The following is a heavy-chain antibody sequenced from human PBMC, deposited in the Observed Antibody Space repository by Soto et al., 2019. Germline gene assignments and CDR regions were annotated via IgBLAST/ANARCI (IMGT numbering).Heavy chain of an antibody. CDR2: IDPSDSYT. CDR3: ARHPGRIAARLYYYYGMDV. D-gene: IGHD6-6*01. CDR1: GYSFTSYW. V-gene: IGHV5-10-1*01. J-gene: IGHJ6*02. Sequence: GESLKISCKGSGYSFTSYWISWVRQMPGKGLEWMGRIDPSDSYTNYSPSFQGHVTISADKSISTAYLQWSSLKASDTAMYYCARHPGRIAARLYYYYGMDVWGQGTTVTVSS.